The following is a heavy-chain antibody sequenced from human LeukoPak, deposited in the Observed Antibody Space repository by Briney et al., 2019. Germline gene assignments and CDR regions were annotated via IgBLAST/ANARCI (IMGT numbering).Heavy chain of an antibody. CDR2: IHYTGPT. J-gene: IGHJ6*02. CDR3: TRHPPIPAFENGLDV. D-gene: IGHD2-2*01. Sequence: SETLSLTCTVSRGSVTGYYWSWIRQPPGKGLEWIGYIHYTGPTIYNPSLKSRVTISVDTSKNQFSLRLNSVTAADTAVYYCTRHPPIPAFENGLDVWGQGTTVTVSS. V-gene: IGHV4-59*08. CDR1: RGSVTGYY.